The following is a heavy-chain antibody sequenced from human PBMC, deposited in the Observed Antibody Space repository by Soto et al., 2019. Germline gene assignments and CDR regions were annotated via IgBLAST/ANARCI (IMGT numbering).Heavy chain of an antibody. CDR3: ARSKWEIRSNYYYYYGMDV. D-gene: IGHD1-26*01. Sequence: PGGSLRLSCAASGFTFSSYSMNWVRQAPGKGLEWVSSISSSSSYIYYADSVKGRFTISRDNAKNSLYLQMNSLRAEDTAVYYCARSKWEIRSNYYYYYGMDVWGQGTTVTVSS. CDR1: GFTFSSYS. V-gene: IGHV3-21*01. J-gene: IGHJ6*02. CDR2: ISSSSSYI.